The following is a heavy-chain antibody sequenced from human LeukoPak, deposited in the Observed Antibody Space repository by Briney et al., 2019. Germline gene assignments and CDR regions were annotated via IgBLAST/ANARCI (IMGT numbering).Heavy chain of an antibody. D-gene: IGHD3-10*01. Sequence: GGSLRLSCAASGFTFDDYGMSWVRQAPGKGLEWVSGINWNGGSTGYADSVKGRFTISRDNAKNSLYLQMNGLRAEDTAVYYCARDTESRYGSGRPDFMDYWGQGTLVTVSS. CDR3: ARDTESRYGSGRPDFMDY. J-gene: IGHJ4*02. CDR2: INWNGGST. CDR1: GFTFDDYG. V-gene: IGHV3-20*04.